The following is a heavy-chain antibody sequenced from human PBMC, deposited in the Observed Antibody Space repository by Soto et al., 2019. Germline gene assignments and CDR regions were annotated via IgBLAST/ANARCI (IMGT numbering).Heavy chain of an antibody. V-gene: IGHV3-23*01. Sequence: GGSLRLSCAAAGFTFSNHAMSWVRQAPGKGLEWVSTISGSGGTIYYADSVKGRFTISRDNSKNALWLQMNSLRAEDTALYYCAKGSGNIRPYGMVVWGQGTMVTVSS. CDR3: AKGSGNIRPYGMVV. CDR2: ISGSGGTI. J-gene: IGHJ6*02. CDR1: GFTFSNHA.